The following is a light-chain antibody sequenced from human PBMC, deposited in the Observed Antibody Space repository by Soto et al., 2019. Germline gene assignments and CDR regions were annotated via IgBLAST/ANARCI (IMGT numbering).Light chain of an antibody. CDR3: QQAYSFPYT. J-gene: IGKJ2*01. CDR2: AAS. V-gene: IGKV1-12*01. CDR1: QGVRNW. Sequence: DIQMTQSPSSVSASVGDRVTITCRASQGVRNWLAWYQQKPGEAPKLLIYAASTLRRGVPSRFRGSGSGTDFTFTIPSLQPEDFATYYCQQAYSFPYTFGQGTKLEIK.